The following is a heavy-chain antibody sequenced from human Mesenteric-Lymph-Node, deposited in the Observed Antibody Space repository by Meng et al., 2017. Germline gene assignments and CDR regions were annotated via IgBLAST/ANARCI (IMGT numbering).Heavy chain of an antibody. CDR1: GFTFSSYS. CDR3: ARNVRLRDGYNSDY. CDR2: ISSSSSSI. Sequence: EVQLVESGGGLVKPGGSLSLACAASGFTFSSYSMNWVRQAPGKGLEWVSSISSSSSSIYYADSVKGRFTISRDNAKNSLYLQMNSLRAEDTAVYYCARNVRLRDGYNSDYWGQGTLVTVSS. D-gene: IGHD5-24*01. V-gene: IGHV3-21*01. J-gene: IGHJ4*02.